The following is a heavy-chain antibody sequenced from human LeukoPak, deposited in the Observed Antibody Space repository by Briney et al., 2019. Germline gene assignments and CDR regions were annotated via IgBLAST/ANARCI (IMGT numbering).Heavy chain of an antibody. Sequence: GASVTVSCKASGYTFTSYAMHWVRQAPGQRLEWMGWINAGNGNTKYSRKFQGRVTITRDTSASTAYMELSSLRSEDTAVYYCARTTYSSGWSDYWGQGTPVTVSS. CDR2: INAGNGNT. J-gene: IGHJ4*02. V-gene: IGHV1-3*01. CDR3: ARTTYSSGWSDY. CDR1: GYTFTSYA. D-gene: IGHD6-19*01.